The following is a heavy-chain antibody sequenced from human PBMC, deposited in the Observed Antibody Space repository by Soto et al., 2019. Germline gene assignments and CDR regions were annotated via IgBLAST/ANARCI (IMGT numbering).Heavy chain of an antibody. CDR2: IIPILGIA. J-gene: IGHJ4*02. V-gene: IGHV1-69*08. CDR1: GGTFSSYT. CDR3: ARDDYGGNFPDY. D-gene: IGHD4-17*01. Sequence: QVQLVQSGAEVKKPGSSVKVSCKASGGTFSSYTISWVRQAPGQGLEWMGRIIPILGIANYAQKFQGRVTITADKSTSTDYMELSSLRSEDTAVYYCARDDYGGNFPDYWGQGTLVTVSS.